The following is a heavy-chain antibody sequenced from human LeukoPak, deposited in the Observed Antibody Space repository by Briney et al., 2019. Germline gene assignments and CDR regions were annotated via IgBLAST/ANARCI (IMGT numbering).Heavy chain of an antibody. V-gene: IGHV3-64*01. CDR2: ISSNGGST. CDR1: GFTFSSYA. J-gene: IGHJ4*02. CDR3: ASPLGY. Sequence: GGSLRLSSAASGFTFSSYAMHWVRQAPGKGLEYVSAISSNGGSTYYASSVKGRFTISRDNSKNTLYLQMGSLRAEDMAVYYCASPLGYWGQGTLVTVSS.